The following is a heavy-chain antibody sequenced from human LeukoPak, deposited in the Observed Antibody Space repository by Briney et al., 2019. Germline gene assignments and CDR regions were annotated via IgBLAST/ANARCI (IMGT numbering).Heavy chain of an antibody. Sequence: ASVKVSCRTSGYDFTDFYIHWVRQAPGRGLKWMGRMKPKKGGADYSQKFQGRVTMTRDTSMNTAYMDLSGLESDDTAIYYCARGGRNASPYNWFDPWGQGTLVTVSS. CDR2: MKPKKGGA. CDR1: GYDFTDFY. CDR3: ARGGRNASPYNWFDP. D-gene: IGHD2-2*01. J-gene: IGHJ5*02. V-gene: IGHV1-2*06.